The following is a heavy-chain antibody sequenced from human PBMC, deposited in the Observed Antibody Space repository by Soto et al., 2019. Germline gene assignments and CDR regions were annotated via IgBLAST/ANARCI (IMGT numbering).Heavy chain of an antibody. Sequence: GESLKISCKGSGYSFTYYWIAWVRQMPGKGLEWMGIIYPGGSDTRYSPSFQGQVTISADKSISTAYLQWSSLKASDTAMYYCARQDPSGLYYFDYWGQGTLVTVSS. J-gene: IGHJ4*02. CDR2: IYPGGSDT. D-gene: IGHD3-10*01. CDR1: GYSFTYYW. V-gene: IGHV5-51*01. CDR3: ARQDPSGLYYFDY.